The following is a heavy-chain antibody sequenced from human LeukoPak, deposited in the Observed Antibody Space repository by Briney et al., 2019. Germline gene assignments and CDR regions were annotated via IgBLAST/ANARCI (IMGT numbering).Heavy chain of an antibody. J-gene: IGHJ4*02. V-gene: IGHV3-23*01. CDR3: AKDYSDSRVADVFLEY. CDR2: ITSGFTP. D-gene: IGHD2-15*01. CDR1: ALSLSDYA. Sequence: GGSLNLSCAASALSLSDYAMSWFRQAPGKGLEYVAGITSGFTPLYADSVKGRFTVSRDNTKNTFHLQMNSLRAEDMAVSYCAKDYSDSRVADVFLEYWGQGTLVTVSS.